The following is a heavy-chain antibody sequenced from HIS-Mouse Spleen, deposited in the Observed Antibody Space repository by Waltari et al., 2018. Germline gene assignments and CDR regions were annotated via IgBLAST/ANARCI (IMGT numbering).Heavy chain of an antibody. CDR2: IYTSGST. D-gene: IGHD1-26*01. J-gene: IGHJ5*02. CDR1: AGPISRYY. Sequence: QVQLQESGPGLVKPSETLSLTCTVSAGPISRYYWSCTRPPAGKGLEWIGRIYTSGSTNYNPSLKSRVTMSVDTSKNQFSLKLSSVTAADTAVYYCAGSSGSYYWFDPWGQGTLVTVSS. CDR3: AGSSGSYYWFDP. V-gene: IGHV4-4*07.